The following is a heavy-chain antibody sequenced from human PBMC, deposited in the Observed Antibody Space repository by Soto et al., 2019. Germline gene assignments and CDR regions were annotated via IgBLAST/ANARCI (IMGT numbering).Heavy chain of an antibody. CDR3: AKALYLGVAVAGGI. CDR1: GFTISSYA. D-gene: IGHD6-19*01. V-gene: IGHV3-23*01. Sequence: EVQLLESGGELVQPGGSLRLSCAASGFTISSYAMTWVRQAPGKGMEWVSGISGSGGTTSYADSVKGRFTISRDNSRNTLYMQMNSLRAEDTAVYYCAKALYLGVAVAGGIWGQGTLVTVSS. J-gene: IGHJ4*02. CDR2: ISGSGGTT.